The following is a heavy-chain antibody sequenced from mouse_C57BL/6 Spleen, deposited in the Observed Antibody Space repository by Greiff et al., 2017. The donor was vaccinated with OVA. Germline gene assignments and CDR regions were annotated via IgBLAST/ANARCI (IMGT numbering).Heavy chain of an antibody. CDR3: ARGFITTVGYYFDY. J-gene: IGHJ2*01. Sequence: VQLQQSGAELVRPGASVKLSCKASGYTFTDYYINWVKQRPGQGLEWIARIYPGSGNTYYNEKFKGKATLTAEKSSSTAYMQLSSLTSEDSAVYFCARGFITTVGYYFDYWGQGTTLTVSS. V-gene: IGHV1-76*01. CDR1: GYTFTDYY. CDR2: IYPGSGNT. D-gene: IGHD1-1*01.